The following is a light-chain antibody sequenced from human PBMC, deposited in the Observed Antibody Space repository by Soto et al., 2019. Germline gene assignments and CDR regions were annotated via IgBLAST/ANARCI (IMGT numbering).Light chain of an antibody. CDR2: EGS. CDR1: SSDVGTYNL. J-gene: IGLJ1*01. Sequence: QSVLTQPAPVSGSPGQSITISCTGTSSDVGTYNLVSWYQQHPGKAPKLIIYEGSKRPSGVSTRFSGSKAGNTASLTISGLQAEDEADYYCCSYASGSTPLYVFGTGTKVTVL. CDR3: CSYASGSTPLYV. V-gene: IGLV2-23*01.